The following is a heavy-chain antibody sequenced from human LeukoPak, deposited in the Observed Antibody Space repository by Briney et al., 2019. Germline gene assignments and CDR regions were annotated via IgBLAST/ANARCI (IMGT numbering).Heavy chain of an antibody. CDR1: GGSISSGSYY. CDR3: ARFPKPYCSGGICYSGYYFDY. Sequence: SQTLSLTCTVSGGSISSGSYYWSWIRQPAGKGLAWIGRIYTSGSTNYNPSLKSRVTISVDTSKNQFSLKLSSVTAADTAVYYCARFPKPYCSGGICYSGYYFDYWGQGILVTVSS. CDR2: IYTSGST. V-gene: IGHV4-61*02. D-gene: IGHD2-15*01. J-gene: IGHJ4*02.